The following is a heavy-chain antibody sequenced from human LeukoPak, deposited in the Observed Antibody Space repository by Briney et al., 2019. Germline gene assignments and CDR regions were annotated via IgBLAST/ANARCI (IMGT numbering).Heavy chain of an antibody. Sequence: GGSLRLSCVPSGLPFSAYAMPWVRKAPGKGLEWASSISSSSSYIYYADSVKGRFTISRDNAKNSLYLQMNSLRAEDTAVYYCARVNIPYYDFWSGYPIDYWGQGTLVTVSS. V-gene: IGHV3-21*01. CDR1: GLPFSAYA. J-gene: IGHJ4*02. CDR3: ARVNIPYYDFWSGYPIDY. CDR2: ISSSSSYI. D-gene: IGHD3-3*01.